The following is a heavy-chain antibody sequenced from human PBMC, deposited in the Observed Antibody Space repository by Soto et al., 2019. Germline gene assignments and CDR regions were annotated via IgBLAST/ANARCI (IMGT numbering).Heavy chain of an antibody. D-gene: IGHD2-2*01. V-gene: IGHV4-30-4*01. Sequence: PSETLSLTCTVSGGSISSGDYYWSWIRQPPGKGLEWIGYIYYSGSTYYNLSLESRVTISVDTSKNQFSLKLSSVTAADTAVYYCARDGVPAAYYYYGMDVWGQGTTVTVSS. CDR2: IYYSGST. J-gene: IGHJ6*02. CDR3: ARDGVPAAYYYYGMDV. CDR1: GGSISSGDYY.